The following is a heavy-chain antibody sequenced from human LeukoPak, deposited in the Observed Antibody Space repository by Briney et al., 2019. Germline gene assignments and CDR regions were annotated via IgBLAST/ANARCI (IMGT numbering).Heavy chain of an antibody. J-gene: IGHJ4*02. CDR1: GGSISSGGYS. V-gene: IGHV4-30-2*03. D-gene: IGHD4-17*01. Sequence: SQTLSLTCAVSGGSISSGGYSWSWIRQPPGKGLEWIGYIYHSGSTYYNPSLKSRVTISVDTSKNQFSLKLSSVTAADTAVYYCARHTVGDYEYYFDYWGQGTLVTVSS. CDR2: IYHSGST. CDR3: ARHTVGDYEYYFDY.